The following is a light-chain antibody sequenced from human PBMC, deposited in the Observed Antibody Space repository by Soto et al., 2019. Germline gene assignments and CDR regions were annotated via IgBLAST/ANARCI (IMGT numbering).Light chain of an antibody. CDR2: SPS. J-gene: IGKJ1*01. CDR3: QQSSSTPQT. Sequence: DIQMTQSPSSLSASVGDRVTITCRASQSIGSYLNWYRQKPGTAPKFLIYSPSSLQSGVPSRFVGSGSGTDFTLTISSLQPEDFATYYCQQSSSTPQTSRQGTQVDIK. V-gene: IGKV1-39*01. CDR1: QSIGSY.